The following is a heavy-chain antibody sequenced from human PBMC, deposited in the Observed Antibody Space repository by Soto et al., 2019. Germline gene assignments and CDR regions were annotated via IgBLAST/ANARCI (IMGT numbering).Heavy chain of an antibody. CDR1: GFTFSIYW. CDR3: ARRGAVAGLHY. CDR2: INSDGSST. D-gene: IGHD6-19*01. J-gene: IGHJ4*02. V-gene: IGHV3-74*01. Sequence: EVQLVESGGGLVQPGGSLRVSCAASGFTFSIYWMHWVRQAPGKGLVWVSRINSDGSSTSYADSVKGRFTISRDNAKNTLYLQMNSLRAEDTAIYYCARRGAVAGLHYWGQGTLVTVSS.